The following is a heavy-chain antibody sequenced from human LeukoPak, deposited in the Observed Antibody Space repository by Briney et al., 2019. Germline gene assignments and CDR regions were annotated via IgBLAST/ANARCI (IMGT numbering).Heavy chain of an antibody. V-gene: IGHV3-33*06. CDR2: IWSDGSNK. D-gene: IGHD6-19*01. CDR1: GFTFSYYA. CDR3: AKAGAVAGRYYYYGMDV. Sequence: GRSLRLSCSASGFTFSYYAIHWVRQAPGKGLEWVALIWSDGSNKYYADSVKGRITISRDNSKNTLYLQMNSLRAEDTAVYYCAKAGAVAGRYYYYGMDVWGQGTTVTVSS. J-gene: IGHJ6*02.